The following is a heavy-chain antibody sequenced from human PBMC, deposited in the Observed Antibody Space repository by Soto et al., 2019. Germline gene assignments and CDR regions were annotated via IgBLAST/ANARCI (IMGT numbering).Heavy chain of an antibody. CDR2: IYPDDSDI. Sequence: GESLKISCKGSGYRFTNYWIGWVRQMPGKGLEWMGIIYPDDSDIRYSPSFQGQVTISADMSTSTAYLQWSSLKASDTAMYYCARHAYCASNSCYYYYGLDVWGQGTTVTVSS. V-gene: IGHV5-51*01. CDR1: GYRFTNYW. D-gene: IGHD2-2*01. J-gene: IGHJ6*02. CDR3: ARHAYCASNSCYYYYGLDV.